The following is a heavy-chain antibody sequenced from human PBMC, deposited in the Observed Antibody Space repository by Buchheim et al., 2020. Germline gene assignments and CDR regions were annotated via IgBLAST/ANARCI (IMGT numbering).Heavy chain of an antibody. CDR3: ARGYCSSTSCYAVYYGMDV. Sequence: EVQLVESGGGLVQPGGSLRLSCAASGFTFSSYSMNWVRQAPGKGLEWVSYISSSSTIYYADSVKGRCTISSDNAKNSLYLHMNSLRAEDTAVYYCARGYCSSTSCYAVYYGMDVWGQGTT. CDR1: GFTFSSYS. D-gene: IGHD2-2*01. J-gene: IGHJ6*02. CDR2: ISSSSTI. V-gene: IGHV3-48*01.